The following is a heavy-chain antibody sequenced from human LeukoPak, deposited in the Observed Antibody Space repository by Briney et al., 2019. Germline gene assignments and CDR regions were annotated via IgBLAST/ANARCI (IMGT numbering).Heavy chain of an antibody. D-gene: IGHD1-26*01. CDR1: GFTFSTYG. Sequence: GGSLRLSCVASGFTFSTYGMHWVRQAPGKGLEWVAVISYDASNKYHADSVKGRFTISRDNSKNTVYLQMDSLRAEDAAVYYCASGTDFDYWGQGTLVTVSS. CDR2: ISYDASNK. CDR3: ASGTDFDY. J-gene: IGHJ4*02. V-gene: IGHV3-30*03.